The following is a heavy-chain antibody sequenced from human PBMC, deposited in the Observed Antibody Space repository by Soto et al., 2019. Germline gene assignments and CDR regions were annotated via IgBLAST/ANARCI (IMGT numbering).Heavy chain of an antibody. J-gene: IGHJ2*01. D-gene: IGHD3-22*01. Sequence: QVQLVESGGGVVQPGRSLRLSCAASGFTFSSYAMHWVRQAPGKGLEWVAVISYDGSNKYYADSVKGRFTISRDNSKNTLYLPMNSLRAEDTAVYYCARPPWPFWSYDSSGSHFDLWGRGTLVTVSS. V-gene: IGHV3-30-3*01. CDR1: GFTFSSYA. CDR3: ARPPWPFWSYDSSGSHFDL. CDR2: ISYDGSNK.